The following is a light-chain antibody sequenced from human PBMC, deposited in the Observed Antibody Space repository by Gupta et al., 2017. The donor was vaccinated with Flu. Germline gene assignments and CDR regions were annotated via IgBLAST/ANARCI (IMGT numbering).Light chain of an antibody. Sequence: VIWMTQSPSLLSASTGDRVTISCRMRQGISSYLAWYQQKPGKAPELLIYAASTVQSGVPSRFSGSGSGTDFTLTISCLQSEDFATYYCQHEDSFPRPFGQGTKVEIK. J-gene: IGKJ1*01. CDR1: QGISSY. V-gene: IGKV1D-8*01. CDR2: AAS. CDR3: QHEDSFPRP.